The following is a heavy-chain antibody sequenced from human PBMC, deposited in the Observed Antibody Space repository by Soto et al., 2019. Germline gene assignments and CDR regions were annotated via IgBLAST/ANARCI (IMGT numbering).Heavy chain of an antibody. Sequence: SVKVSCKASGGTFSSYAISWVRQAPGQGLEWMGGIIPIFGTANYAQKFQGRVTITADESTSTAYMELSSLRSEDTAVYYCARGAKQLVVNYYYFYGMDVWGQGTTVTVSS. CDR2: IIPIFGTA. V-gene: IGHV1-69*13. CDR1: GGTFSSYA. CDR3: ARGAKQLVVNYYYFYGMDV. J-gene: IGHJ6*02. D-gene: IGHD6-6*01.